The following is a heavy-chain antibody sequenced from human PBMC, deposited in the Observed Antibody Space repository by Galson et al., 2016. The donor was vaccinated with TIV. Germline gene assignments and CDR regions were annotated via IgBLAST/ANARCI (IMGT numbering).Heavy chain of an antibody. CDR3: ARKAGNYYYAMDV. J-gene: IGHJ6*02. CDR2: IYYSGST. Sequence: TLSLTCTVSGASIRDGDSFWSWIRQPPGKGLEWIGYIYYSGSTSYNPSLKSRITISLDTSKNQFSLKVTSVTAADTAVYYCARKAGNYYYAMDVWGQGTKVTVSS. V-gene: IGHV4-30-4*01. CDR1: GASIRDGDSF.